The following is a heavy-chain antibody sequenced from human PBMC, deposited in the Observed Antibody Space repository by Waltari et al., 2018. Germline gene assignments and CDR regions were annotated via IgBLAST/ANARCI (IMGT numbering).Heavy chain of an antibody. Sequence: EVQLVESGGGLVQPGGSLRLSCPASGFTFSSYWMSWVRQAPGKGLEWVANIKQDGSEKYYVDSVKGRFTISRDNAKNSLYLQMNSLRAEDTAVYYCARDGYKRDDAFDIWGQGTMVTVSS. V-gene: IGHV3-7*01. CDR3: ARDGYKRDDAFDI. CDR2: IKQDGSEK. D-gene: IGHD5-12*01. J-gene: IGHJ3*02. CDR1: GFTFSSYW.